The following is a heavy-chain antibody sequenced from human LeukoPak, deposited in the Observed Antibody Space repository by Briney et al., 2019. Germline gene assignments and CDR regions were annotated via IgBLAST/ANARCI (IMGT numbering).Heavy chain of an antibody. V-gene: IGHV3-7*01. CDR2: IKQDGSKK. CDR3: FREGGD. Sequence: GGSLRLSCVASGFPFSSYWMTWVRQAPGKGLEWVANIKQDGSKKSYVDSVKGRFTISRDNAKNSLYLQMNSLRAEDTAIYYCFREGGDWGQGTLVTVSS. J-gene: IGHJ4*02. D-gene: IGHD3-10*01. CDR1: GFPFSSYW.